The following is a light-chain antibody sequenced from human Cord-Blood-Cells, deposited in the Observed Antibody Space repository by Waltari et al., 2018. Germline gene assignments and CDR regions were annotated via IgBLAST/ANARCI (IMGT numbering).Light chain of an antibody. CDR2: SNN. Sequence: QSVLTQPPSASGTPGQRVTISCSGRRSNIGSTTVNWYQQLPGTAPKLLIYSNNQRPSGVPDRFSGSKSGTSASLAISGLQSEDEADYYCAAWDDSLNGWVFGGGTKLTVL. J-gene: IGLJ3*02. CDR1: RSNIGSTT. V-gene: IGLV1-44*01. CDR3: AAWDDSLNGWV.